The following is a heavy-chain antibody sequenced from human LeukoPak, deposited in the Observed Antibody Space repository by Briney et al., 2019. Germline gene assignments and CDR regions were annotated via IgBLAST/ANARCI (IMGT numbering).Heavy chain of an antibody. CDR2: ISYDGSNK. J-gene: IGHJ4*02. V-gene: IGHV3-30*04. Sequence: PARSLRLSCAASGFTFSSYAMHWVRQAPGKGLEWVGVISYDGSNKYYADSVKGRFTISRDNSKNTLYLQMNSLRAEDTAVYYCARTITMIVVALPDYWGQGTLVTVSS. CDR3: ARTITMIVVALPDY. CDR1: GFTFSSYA. D-gene: IGHD3-22*01.